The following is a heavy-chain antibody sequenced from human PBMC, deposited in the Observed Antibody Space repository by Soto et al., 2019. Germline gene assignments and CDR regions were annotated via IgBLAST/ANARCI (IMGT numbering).Heavy chain of an antibody. Sequence: ASVKVCCEASVFTSSGISCVRQAPGQRLEWMGWISTHNGNTIYAQKFQGRVIMTMDTSTTTVYMELRSLRPDDTAVYLCAREGILGLFDAYDLWGQGTMVTVSS. CDR2: ISTHNGNT. J-gene: IGHJ3*01. CDR3: AREGILGLFDAYDL. CDR1: VFTSSG. V-gene: IGHV1-18*04. D-gene: IGHD3-3*01.